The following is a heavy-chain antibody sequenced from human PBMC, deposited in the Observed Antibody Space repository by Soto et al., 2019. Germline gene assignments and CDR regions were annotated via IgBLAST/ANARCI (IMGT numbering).Heavy chain of an antibody. Sequence: QVQMVESGGGVVQPGRSLRLSCAASGFTFSNYGMHWVRQAPGKGLEWVAVISHDESHKDYADSVKGRFTISRDSSKNTQYLQMNSLRDEDTAVYYCARDQDTYFDYWGQGTLVTVSS. J-gene: IGHJ4*02. CDR2: ISHDESHK. CDR1: GFTFSNYG. V-gene: IGHV3-30*03. CDR3: ARDQDTYFDY.